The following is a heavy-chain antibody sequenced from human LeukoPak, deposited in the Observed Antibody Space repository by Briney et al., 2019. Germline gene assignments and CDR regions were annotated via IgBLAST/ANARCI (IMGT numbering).Heavy chain of an antibody. CDR3: ARVSLLWTGYYMDV. CDR1: GGSISSSSYY. D-gene: IGHD3/OR15-3a*01. J-gene: IGHJ6*03. CDR2: IYYSGST. Sequence: SETLSLTCTVSGGSISSSSYYWGWIRQPPGKGLEWIGSIYYSGSTYYNPSLKSRVTISVDTSKNQFSLKLSSVTAADTAVYYCARVSLLWTGYYMDVWGKGTTVTVSS. V-gene: IGHV4-39*07.